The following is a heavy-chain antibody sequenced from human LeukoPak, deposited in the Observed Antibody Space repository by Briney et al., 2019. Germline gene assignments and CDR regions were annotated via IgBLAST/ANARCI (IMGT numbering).Heavy chain of an antibody. CDR1: GGSISSYY. J-gene: IGHJ5*02. Sequence: SETLSLTCTVSGGSISSYYWSWIRQPPGKGLEWIGYIYTSGSTNYNPSLKSRVTISVDTSKNQFSLKLSSVTAADTAVYYCARDLMTTGWFDPWGQGTLVTVSS. V-gene: IGHV4-4*09. D-gene: IGHD4-17*01. CDR3: ARDLMTTGWFDP. CDR2: IYTSGST.